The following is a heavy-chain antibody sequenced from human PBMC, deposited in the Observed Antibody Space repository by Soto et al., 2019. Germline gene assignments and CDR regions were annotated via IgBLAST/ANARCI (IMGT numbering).Heavy chain of an antibody. D-gene: IGHD3-10*01. CDR1: GGSISSGGYY. Sequence: QVQLQESGPGLVKPSETLSLTCTVSGGSISSGGYYWSWIRQHPGKGLEWIGYIYYSGSTSYNPSLKGRVTISIDTSKIQFSLKLSSMSAADTAVYYCARDGGYGSGSYRFDYWGQGTLVTVSS. V-gene: IGHV4-31*03. J-gene: IGHJ4*02. CDR3: ARDGGYGSGSYRFDY. CDR2: IYYSGST.